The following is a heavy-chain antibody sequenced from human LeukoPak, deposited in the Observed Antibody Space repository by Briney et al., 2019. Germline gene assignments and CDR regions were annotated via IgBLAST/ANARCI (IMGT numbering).Heavy chain of an antibody. CDR3: ARAKYYYGSGFDY. CDR2: IYYSGST. Sequence: TSETLSLTCTVSGGSISSYYWSWIRQPPGKGLEWIRYIYYSGSTNYNPSLKSRVTISVDTSKNQFSLKLSSVTAADTAVYYCARAKYYYGSGFDYWGQGTLVTVSS. J-gene: IGHJ4*02. V-gene: IGHV4-59*01. CDR1: GGSISSYY. D-gene: IGHD3-10*01.